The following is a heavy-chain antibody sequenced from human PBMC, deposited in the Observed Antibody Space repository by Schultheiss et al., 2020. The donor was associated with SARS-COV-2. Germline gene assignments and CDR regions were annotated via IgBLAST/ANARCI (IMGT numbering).Heavy chain of an antibody. D-gene: IGHD2-2*01. CDR2: INHSGST. Sequence: SETLSLTCTVSGGSISSGGYYWSWIRQPPGKGLEWIGEINHSGSTNYNPSLKSRVTISVDTSKNQFSLKLSSVTAADTAVYYCASWGVVVPAANDYWGQGTLVTVSS. CDR3: ASWGVVVPAANDY. J-gene: IGHJ4*02. CDR1: GGSISSGGYY. V-gene: IGHV4-39*07.